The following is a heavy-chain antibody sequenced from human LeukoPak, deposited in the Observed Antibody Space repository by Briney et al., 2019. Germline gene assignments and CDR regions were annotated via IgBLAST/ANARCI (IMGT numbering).Heavy chain of an antibody. V-gene: IGHV3-20*04. Sequence: GGSLRLSCAASGSTFSSYAMSWVRQAPGKGLEWVSGINWNGGSTGYADSVEGRFTISRDNAKNSLYLQMNSLRAEDTALYYCARESICSGGSCYEYYFDYWGQGTLVTVSS. J-gene: IGHJ4*02. D-gene: IGHD2-15*01. CDR1: GSTFSSYA. CDR3: ARESICSGGSCYEYYFDY. CDR2: INWNGGST.